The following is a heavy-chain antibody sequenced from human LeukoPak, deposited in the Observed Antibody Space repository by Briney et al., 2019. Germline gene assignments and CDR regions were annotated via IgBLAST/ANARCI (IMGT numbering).Heavy chain of an antibody. D-gene: IGHD3-22*01. V-gene: IGHV4-4*07. CDR1: GGSISSYY. Sequence: SETLSLTCTVSGGSISSYYWSWIRQPAGKGLEWIGRIYTSGSTNYNPSLKSRVTMSVDTSKNQISLKLSSVTAADTAVYYCARVVYYDSSGYSDYWGQGTLVTVSS. CDR2: IYTSGST. J-gene: IGHJ4*02. CDR3: ARVVYYDSSGYSDY.